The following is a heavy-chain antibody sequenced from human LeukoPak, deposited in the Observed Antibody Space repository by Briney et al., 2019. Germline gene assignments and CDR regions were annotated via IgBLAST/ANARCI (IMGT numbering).Heavy chain of an antibody. J-gene: IGHJ6*02. CDR2: ISGGGEDT. D-gene: IGHD1-7*01. CDR3: ARTIAQYTNIRIYYYYGLDV. CDR1: GFIFRKTY. V-gene: IGHV3-23*01. Sequence: PGGSLRLSCATSGFIFRKTYMTWVRQAPGKGLEWVSSISGGGEDTYYADSVKGRFTISRDNSETTLYLQMNSLGADDTALYYCARTIAQYTNIRIYYYYGLDVWGQGTTVTVSS.